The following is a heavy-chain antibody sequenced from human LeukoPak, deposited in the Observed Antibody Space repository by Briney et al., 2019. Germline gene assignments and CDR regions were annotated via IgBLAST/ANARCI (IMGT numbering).Heavy chain of an antibody. D-gene: IGHD3-22*01. CDR3: ATYIYDSSGYYYYFDY. Sequence: PSETLSLTCTVSGGSISSSSYYWGWIRRPPGKGLEWIGSIYYSGSTYYNPSLKNRVTISVDTSKNQFSLKLRSVTAADTAVYYCATYIYDSSGYYYYFDYWGQGTLVTVSS. CDR2: IYYSGST. CDR1: GGSISSSSYY. V-gene: IGHV4-39*01. J-gene: IGHJ4*02.